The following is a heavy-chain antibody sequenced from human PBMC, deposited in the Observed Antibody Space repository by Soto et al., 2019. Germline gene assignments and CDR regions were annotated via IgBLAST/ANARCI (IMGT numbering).Heavy chain of an antibody. CDR2: IYLDDDK. V-gene: IGHV2-5*02. Sequence: QITLKESGPSLVKPTQTLTLTCTFSGFSISTSGVGVGWLRQPPGKALEWLALIYLDDDKRYSPSLKSRLTITKDTSKNQVVLTMTNMDPVDTATYYYAHSPTRFDYWGQGTLVTVSS. CDR1: GFSISTSGVG. J-gene: IGHJ4*02. CDR3: AHSPTRFDY.